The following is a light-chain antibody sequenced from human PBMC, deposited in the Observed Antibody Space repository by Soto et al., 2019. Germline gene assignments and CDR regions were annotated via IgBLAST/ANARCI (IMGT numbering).Light chain of an antibody. Sequence: SYELTQPPSVSVSPGQTAXITCSGDKLGDKYACWYQQKPGQSPVLVIYQDSKRPSGIPERFSGSNSGNTATLTISGTQAMDEADYYCQAWDSXTVVFGGGTKLTVL. CDR2: QDS. V-gene: IGLV3-1*01. J-gene: IGLJ2*01. CDR3: QAWDSXTVV. CDR1: KLGDKY.